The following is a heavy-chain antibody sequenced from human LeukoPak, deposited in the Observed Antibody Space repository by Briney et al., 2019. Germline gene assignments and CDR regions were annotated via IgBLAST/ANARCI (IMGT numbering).Heavy chain of an antibody. Sequence: PSETLSLTCTVSGGSISSYYWGWIRQPPGKGLEWIGSIYYTGSTYYNPSFKSRITISVDTSKNQFSLKVISVTAADTAVYYCARIPSGYSYGETFDYWGQGTLVTVSS. CDR2: IYYTGST. CDR1: GGSISSYY. CDR3: ARIPSGYSYGETFDY. D-gene: IGHD5-18*01. J-gene: IGHJ4*02. V-gene: IGHV4-39*01.